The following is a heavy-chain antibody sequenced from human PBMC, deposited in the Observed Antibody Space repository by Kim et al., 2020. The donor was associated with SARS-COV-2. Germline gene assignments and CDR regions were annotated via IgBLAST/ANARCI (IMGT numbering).Heavy chain of an antibody. CDR3: ARDRTYYGSGSYPNYYYGMDV. CDR2: ISYDGSNK. V-gene: IGHV3-30*04. CDR1: GFTFSSYA. Sequence: GGSLRLSCAASGFTFSSYAMHWVRQAPGKGLEWVAVISYDGSNKYYADSVKGRFTISRYNSKNTLYLQMNSLRAEDTAVYYCARDRTYYGSGSYPNYYYGMDVWGQGTTVTVSS. J-gene: IGHJ6*02. D-gene: IGHD3-10*01.